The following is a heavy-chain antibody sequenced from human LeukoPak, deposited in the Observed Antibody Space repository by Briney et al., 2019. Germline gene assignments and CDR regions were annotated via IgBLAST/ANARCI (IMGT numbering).Heavy chain of an antibody. Sequence: GGSLRLSCAASGFTVSSNYMSWVRQAPGKGLEWVSVIYSGGSTYYADSVKGRFTISRDNSKNTLYLQMNSLRAEDTAVYYCVRYKDTTAVTGLRFDFWGQGTLVTVSS. CDR2: IYSGGST. J-gene: IGHJ4*02. D-gene: IGHD1-1*01. CDR1: GFTVSSNY. CDR3: VRYKDTTAVTGLRFDF. V-gene: IGHV3-53*01.